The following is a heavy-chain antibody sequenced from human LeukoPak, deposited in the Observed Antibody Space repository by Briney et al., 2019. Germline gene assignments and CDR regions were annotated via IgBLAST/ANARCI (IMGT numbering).Heavy chain of an antibody. CDR3: ASSSTDRGAFDI. Sequence: SETLSLTCTVSGGSISSGSYYWSWIRQPAGKGLECIGRIYTSGSTNYNPSLKSRVTISVDTSKNQFSLKLSSVTAADTAVYYCASSSTDRGAFDIWGQGTMVTVSS. CDR2: IYTSGST. J-gene: IGHJ3*02. D-gene: IGHD6-6*01. V-gene: IGHV4-61*02. CDR1: GGSISSGSYY.